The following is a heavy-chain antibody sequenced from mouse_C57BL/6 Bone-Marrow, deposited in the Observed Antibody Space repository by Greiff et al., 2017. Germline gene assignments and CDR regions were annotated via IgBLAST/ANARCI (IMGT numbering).Heavy chain of an antibody. Sequence: EVMLVESGGGLVQPGGSLKLSCAASGFTFSDYYMYWVRQTPEKRLEWVAYISNGGGSTYYPDTVKGRFTISRDNAKNTLYLQMSRLKSEDTAMYYCARHSFTTVVPFAYWGQGTLVTVSA. D-gene: IGHD1-1*01. V-gene: IGHV5-12*01. J-gene: IGHJ3*01. CDR2: ISNGGGST. CDR1: GFTFSDYY. CDR3: ARHSFTTVVPFAY.